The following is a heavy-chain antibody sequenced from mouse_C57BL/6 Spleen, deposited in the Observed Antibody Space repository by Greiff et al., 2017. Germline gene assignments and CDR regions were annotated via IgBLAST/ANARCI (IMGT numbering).Heavy chain of an antibody. J-gene: IGHJ1*03. CDR2: IWSGGST. CDR3: ARNGYDGSPWYFDV. V-gene: IGHV2-2*01. D-gene: IGHD1-1*01. Sequence: VQLQQSGPGLVQPSQSLSITCTVSGFSLTSYGVHWVRQSPGKGLEWLGVIWSGGSTDYNAAFISRLSISKDNSKSQVFFKMNSLQADDTAIYYCARNGYDGSPWYFDVWGTGTTVTVSS. CDR1: GFSLTSYG.